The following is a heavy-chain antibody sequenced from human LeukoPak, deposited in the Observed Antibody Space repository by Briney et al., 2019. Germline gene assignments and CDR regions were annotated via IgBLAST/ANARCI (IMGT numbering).Heavy chain of an antibody. CDR3: ARHTSEMRSDY. CDR1: GGSISSYY. D-gene: IGHD5-24*01. Sequence: SETLSLTCTVSGGSISSYYWSWIRQPPGKGLEWIGYIYFSGYTNYNPSLKSRVTISVDMSKNQFSLKLSSVTAADTAVYYCARHTSEMRSDYWGQGTLVTVSS. CDR2: IYFSGYT. V-gene: IGHV4-59*08. J-gene: IGHJ4*02.